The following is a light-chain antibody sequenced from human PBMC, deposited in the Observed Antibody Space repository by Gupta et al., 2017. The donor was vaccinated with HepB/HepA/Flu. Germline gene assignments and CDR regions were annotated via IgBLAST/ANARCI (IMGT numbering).Light chain of an antibody. CDR2: GKN. Sequence: SSELIQDPAVSVALGQTVRITCQGDSLRSYYASWYQQKPGQAPVLVLYGKNNRPSGIPDLFSGSSSGNTASLTITGAQAEDEADYYCNSRDSSGRVFGGGTKLTVL. CDR1: SLRSYY. CDR3: NSRDSSGRV. V-gene: IGLV3-19*01. J-gene: IGLJ2*01.